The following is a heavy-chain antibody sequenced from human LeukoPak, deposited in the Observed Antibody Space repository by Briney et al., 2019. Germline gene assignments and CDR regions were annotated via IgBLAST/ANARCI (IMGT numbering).Heavy chain of an antibody. CDR2: ISGSGGST. CDR3: ATSRGCGSGWYWFDP. D-gene: IGHD6-19*01. V-gene: IGHV3-23*01. J-gene: IGHJ5*02. CDR1: GFTFSSYS. Sequence: TGGSLTPSRAACGFTFSSYSMSCVRQPPGRGLEWVSAISGSGGSTYSADSVKGPFTISRDNSKNTLYLQMNSLRAEDTAVYYCATSRGCGSGWYWFDPWGQGALLAVCS.